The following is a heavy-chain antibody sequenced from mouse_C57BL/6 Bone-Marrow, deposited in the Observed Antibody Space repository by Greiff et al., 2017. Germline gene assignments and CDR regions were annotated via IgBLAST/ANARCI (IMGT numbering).Heavy chain of an antibody. V-gene: IGHV5-4*01. Sequence: EVKLVESGGGLVKPGGSLKLSCAASGFTFSSYAMSWVRQTPEKRLEWVATISDGGSYTYYPDNVKGRFTISRDNAKNNLYLQMSHLKSEDTAMYYCAREMGWPFFDYWGQGTTLTVSS. CDR1: GFTFSSYA. J-gene: IGHJ2*01. CDR2: ISDGGSYT. CDR3: AREMGWPFFDY. D-gene: IGHD2-3*01.